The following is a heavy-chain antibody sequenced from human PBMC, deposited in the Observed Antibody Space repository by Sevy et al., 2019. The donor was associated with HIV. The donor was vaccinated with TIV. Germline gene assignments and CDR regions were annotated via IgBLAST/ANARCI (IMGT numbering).Heavy chain of an antibody. CDR2: ISYAGDNK. CDR1: GFAFSDYA. V-gene: IGHV3-30*18. J-gene: IGHJ6*02. CDR3: AKAHADCSGGTCYTAHYYYDMDV. D-gene: IGHD2-15*01. Sequence: GGSLRLSCAASGFAFSDYAMHWVRQAPGKGLEWVAAISYAGDNKYFADSVKGRFTVSKDNSKNTLYLEMNSLRAEDMAVYYCAKAHADCSGGTCYTAHYYYDMDVWGRGATVTVS.